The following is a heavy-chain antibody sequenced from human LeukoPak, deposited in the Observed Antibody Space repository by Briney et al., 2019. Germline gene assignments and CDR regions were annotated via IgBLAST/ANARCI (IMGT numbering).Heavy chain of an antibody. CDR3: ARGGYSFDY. Sequence: GGSLRLSCAAYGFSLSGYWMSWVRQAPGKGLEWVARLHADGNEKNFVHSVKGRFTVSRDNAENSLYLQMNSLRVEDTAVYYCARGGYSFDYLGQETLVTVSS. CDR1: GFSLSGYW. CDR2: LHADGNEK. V-gene: IGHV3-7*01. D-gene: IGHD5-12*01. J-gene: IGHJ4*02.